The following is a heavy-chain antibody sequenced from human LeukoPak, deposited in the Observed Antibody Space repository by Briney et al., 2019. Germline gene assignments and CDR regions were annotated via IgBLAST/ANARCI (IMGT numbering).Heavy chain of an antibody. CDR3: AQEGTQSYYFDF. V-gene: IGHV3-30*18. J-gene: IGHJ4*02. CDR2: ISYDGSNK. CDR1: VFTFSSYV. D-gene: IGHD1-1*01. Sequence: PGGALRLSCAASVFTFSSYVMHWVRQAPGKGLEWVAVISYDGSNKYYAESVKGRFTISRDNSKSTLYLQMNSLRAEDTAVYYCAQEGTQSYYFDFWGQGTLVTVSS.